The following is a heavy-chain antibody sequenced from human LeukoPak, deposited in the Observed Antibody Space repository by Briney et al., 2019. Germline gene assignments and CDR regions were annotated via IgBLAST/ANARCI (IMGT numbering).Heavy chain of an antibody. Sequence: SGTLSLTCTVSGGSISTYYWSWIRQPPGKGLEWIGYIYYSGISNYNPSLKSRVTISVDTSKNQFSLRLSSVTAADTAVYYCARVNSGSYDFWSGYYSYYFDCWGQGTLVTVSS. D-gene: IGHD3-3*01. V-gene: IGHV4-59*01. CDR1: GGSISTYY. CDR3: ARVNSGSYDFWSGYYSYYFDC. CDR2: IYYSGIS. J-gene: IGHJ4*02.